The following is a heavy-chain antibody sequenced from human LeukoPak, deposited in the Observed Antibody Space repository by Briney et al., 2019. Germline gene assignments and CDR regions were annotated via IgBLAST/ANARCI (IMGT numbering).Heavy chain of an antibody. CDR1: GGSFSGYY. CDR3: ARQDATYFDY. CDR2: INHSGST. V-gene: IGHV4-34*01. Sequence: SETLSLTCAVYGGSFSGYYWSWIRQPPGKXLEWIGEINHSGSTNYNPSLKSRVTISVDTSKNQFSLKLSSVTAADTAVYYCARQDATYFDYWGQGTLVTVSS. D-gene: IGHD2-15*01. J-gene: IGHJ4*02.